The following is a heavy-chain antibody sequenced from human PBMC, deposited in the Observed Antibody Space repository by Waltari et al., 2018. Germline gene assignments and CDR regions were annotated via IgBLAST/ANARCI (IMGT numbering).Heavy chain of an antibody. J-gene: IGHJ4*02. CDR2: INPNSGGT. Sequence: QVQLVQSGAEVKKPAASVKVSCKASGYTFTGYYMHWVRQAPGQGIEWMGRINPNSGGTNYAQKLQGRVTMTRDTSISTAYMELSRLRSDDTAVYYCARDSYSSGWYGTSYWGQGTLVTVSS. CDR3: ARDSYSSGWYGTSY. V-gene: IGHV1-2*06. D-gene: IGHD6-19*01. CDR1: GYTFTGYY.